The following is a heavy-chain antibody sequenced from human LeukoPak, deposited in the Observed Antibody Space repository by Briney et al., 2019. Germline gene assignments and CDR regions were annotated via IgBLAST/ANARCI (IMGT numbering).Heavy chain of an antibody. J-gene: IGHJ6*03. CDR2: INWNGGST. CDR1: GFTFDDYG. V-gene: IGHV3-20*04. CDR3: AKGSVAYSYGYYIDV. Sequence: GGSLRLSCAASGFTFDDYGMSWVRQAPGKGLEWVSGINWNGGSTGYADSVKGRFTISRDNAKNSLYLQMNSLRTEDMALYYCAKGSVAYSYGYYIDVWGKGTTVTVSS. D-gene: IGHD5-18*01.